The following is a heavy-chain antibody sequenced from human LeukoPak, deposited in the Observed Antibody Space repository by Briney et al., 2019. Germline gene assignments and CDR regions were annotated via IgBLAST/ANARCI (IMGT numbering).Heavy chain of an antibody. Sequence: PSETLSLTCTVSGGSISSYYWSWIRQPAGKGLESIGHISTSGSTNYNPSLKSRVTMSVDTSKNQFSLKLSSVTAADTAVYYCARVVGSSWYENWFDPWGQGTLVTVSS. V-gene: IGHV4-4*07. CDR3: ARVVGSSWYENWFDP. CDR2: ISTSGST. J-gene: IGHJ5*02. D-gene: IGHD6-13*01. CDR1: GGSISSYY.